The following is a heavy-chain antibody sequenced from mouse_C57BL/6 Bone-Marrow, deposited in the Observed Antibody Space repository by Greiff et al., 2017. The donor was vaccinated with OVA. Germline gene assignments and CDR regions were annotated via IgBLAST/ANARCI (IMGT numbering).Heavy chain of an antibody. Sequence: EVQVVESGGGLVQPKGSLKLSCAASGFTFNTYAMHWVRQAPGQGLEWVARIRSKSSNYATYYADSVKDRFTISRDDSQIMLYLQMNNLKTEDTAMYYCVYGYDLFAYWGQGTLVTVSA. CDR1: GFTFNTYA. V-gene: IGHV10-3*01. J-gene: IGHJ3*01. CDR3: VYGYDLFAY. CDR2: IRSKSSNYAT. D-gene: IGHD2-2*01.